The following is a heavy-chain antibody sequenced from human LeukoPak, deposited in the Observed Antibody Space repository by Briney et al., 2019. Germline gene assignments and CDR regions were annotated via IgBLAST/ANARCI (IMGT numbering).Heavy chain of an antibody. Sequence: SVKVSCKASGGTFSSYAISWVRQAPGQGLEWMGGIIPIFGTANYAQKFQGRVTITTDESTSTAYMELSSLRSEDTAVYYCATYCSSTSCQTLTDYWGQGTLVTVSS. V-gene: IGHV1-69*05. J-gene: IGHJ4*02. D-gene: IGHD2-2*01. CDR2: IIPIFGTA. CDR1: GGTFSSYA. CDR3: ATYCSSTSCQTLTDY.